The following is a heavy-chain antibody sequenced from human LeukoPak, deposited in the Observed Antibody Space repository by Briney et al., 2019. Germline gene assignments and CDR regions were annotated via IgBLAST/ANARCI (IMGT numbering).Heavy chain of an antibody. V-gene: IGHV1-46*01. J-gene: IGHJ4*02. Sequence: GASVKVSCKASGYTFTSYYMHWVRQAPGQGLEWMGIINPSGGSTSYAQRFQGRVTMTRDMSTSTVYMELSSLRSEDTAVYYCAAGSGYDPGLGIVVVSVDYWGQGTLVTVSS. D-gene: IGHD3-22*01. CDR3: AAGSGYDPGLGIVVVSVDY. CDR1: GYTFTSYY. CDR2: INPSGGST.